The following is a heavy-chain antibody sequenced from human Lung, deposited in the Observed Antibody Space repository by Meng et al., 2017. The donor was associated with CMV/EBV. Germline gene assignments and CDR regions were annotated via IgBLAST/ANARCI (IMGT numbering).Heavy chain of an antibody. Sequence: SCAASGFTFSSYSMNWVRQAPGKGLEWLSYISSSSRTADYADSVKGRLTISRDNVNKSLYLQINSLRAEDTAVYYCARDYVGASGLDYWGQGTRVTVSS. CDR1: GFTFSSYS. J-gene: IGHJ4*02. V-gene: IGHV3-48*01. CDR3: ARDYVGASGLDY. D-gene: IGHD1-26*01. CDR2: ISSSSRTA.